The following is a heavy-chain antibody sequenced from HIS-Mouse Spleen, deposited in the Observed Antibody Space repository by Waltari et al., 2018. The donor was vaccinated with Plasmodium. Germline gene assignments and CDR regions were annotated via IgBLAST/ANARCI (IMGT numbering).Heavy chain of an antibody. CDR3: ARAYYDFWSGYRFDY. CDR2: ITHSGST. D-gene: IGHD3-3*01. J-gene: IGHJ4*02. Sequence: QVQLQQWGAGLLKPSETLSLTCAVYGGSFSGYYWSWIRQPPGKGLEWIGEITHSGSTNYNPSLKSRVTISVDTSKIQFSLKLSSVTAADTAVYYCARAYYDFWSGYRFDYWGQGTLVTVSS. V-gene: IGHV4-34*01. CDR1: GGSFSGYY.